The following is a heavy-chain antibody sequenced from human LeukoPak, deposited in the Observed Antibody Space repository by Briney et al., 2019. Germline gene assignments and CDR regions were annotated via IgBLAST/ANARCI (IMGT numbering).Heavy chain of an antibody. V-gene: IGHV4-34*01. Sequence: SETLSLTCAVYGGSFSGYYLSWIRQPPGKGLEWIGEINHSGSTNYNSSLKSRVTISVDTSKNQFSLKLSSVTAADTAVYYCARRDYRKRMDYWGQGTLVTVSS. CDR3: ARRDYRKRMDY. CDR1: GGSFSGYY. CDR2: INHSGST. J-gene: IGHJ4*02. D-gene: IGHD1-14*01.